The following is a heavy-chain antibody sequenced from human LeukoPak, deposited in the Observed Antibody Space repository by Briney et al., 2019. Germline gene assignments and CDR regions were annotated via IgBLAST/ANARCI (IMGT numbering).Heavy chain of an antibody. CDR1: GFTFSSYG. CDR2: ISYDGSNQ. J-gene: IGHJ6*03. V-gene: IGHV3-30*03. CDR3: ARGRGTPGTSRDFYFYYYMDV. D-gene: IGHD1-1*01. Sequence: GGSLRLSCAASGFTFSSYGMHWVRQAPGKGLEWVAVISYDGSNQDYADSVKGRFTISRDNSKNTLYLQMSSLRAEDTAVYYCARGRGTPGTSRDFYFYYYMDVWGTGTTVTVSS.